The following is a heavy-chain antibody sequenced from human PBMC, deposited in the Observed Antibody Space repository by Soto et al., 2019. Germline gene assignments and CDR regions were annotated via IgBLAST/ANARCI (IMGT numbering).Heavy chain of an antibody. CDR1: GFTFSSYG. J-gene: IGHJ6*02. CDR3: AKGREFDILTGYPLNYYYGMDV. V-gene: IGHV3-30*18. Sequence: LRLSCAASGFTFSSYGMHWVRQAPGKGLEWVAVISYDGSNKYYADSVKGRFTISRDNTPYLQMNSLRAEDTAVYYCAKGREFDILTGYPLNYYYGMDVWGQGTTVTVSS. CDR2: ISYDGSNK. D-gene: IGHD3-9*01.